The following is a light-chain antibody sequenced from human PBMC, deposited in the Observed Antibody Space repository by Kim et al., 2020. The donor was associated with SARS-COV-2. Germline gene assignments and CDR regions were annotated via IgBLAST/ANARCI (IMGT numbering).Light chain of an antibody. Sequence: SYELTQPPSVSVAPGKTARITCGGDNIGGKSAPWYQQKPGQAPVLVIYYDSNRPSGIPERFSGSNSGNTATLTISRVDAGDEADYYCQVWDSSSDHPVFGGGTQLAVL. J-gene: IGLJ2*01. CDR1: NIGGKS. CDR2: YDS. CDR3: QVWDSSSDHPV. V-gene: IGLV3-21*04.